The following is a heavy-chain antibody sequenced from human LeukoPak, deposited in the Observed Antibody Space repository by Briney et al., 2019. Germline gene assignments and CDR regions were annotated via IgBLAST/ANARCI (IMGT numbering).Heavy chain of an antibody. CDR3: VRARICAGGAGFDY. CDR2: EKQDGSEK. CDR1: RFTCSSHW. J-gene: IGHJ4*01. Sequence: GVSVRLSCAVSRFTCSSHWMRWLRQAPGKEREGGVNEKQDGSEKSYVDSVKGRFTTFRDNANNSLYLQINSFTADDTAVYYCVRARICAGGAGFDYWGQGTLVTVSS. D-gene: IGHD2-21*01. V-gene: IGHV3-7*01.